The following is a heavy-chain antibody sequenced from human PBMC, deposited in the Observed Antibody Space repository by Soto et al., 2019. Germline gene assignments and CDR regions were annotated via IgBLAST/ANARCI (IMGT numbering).Heavy chain of an antibody. J-gene: IGHJ6*02. Sequence: QVQLVQSGAEVKKPGASVKVSCKASGGTFSRYTISWVRQAPGQGLEWMGRIISILDIPNNAQNYQDRVTITGDKTTSTAEMELSSVRSDDTAVYYCASHFTGVLVLGASPPGGDNYGWDVCGQVTTVTVSS. D-gene: IGHD2-15*01. CDR2: IISILDIP. CDR1: GGTFSRYT. CDR3: ASHFTGVLVLGASPPGGDNYGWDV. V-gene: IGHV1-69*02.